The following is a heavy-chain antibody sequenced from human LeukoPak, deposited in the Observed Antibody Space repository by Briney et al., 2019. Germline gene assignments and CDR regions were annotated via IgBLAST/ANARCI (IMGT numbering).Heavy chain of an antibody. CDR1: GFTFSSYS. Sequence: GGSLRLSCAASGFTFSSYSMNWVRQAPGKGLEWGSYISSSGNTIYYADSVKGRFTVSRDNAKNSLYLQMNSLRDEDTAVYFCARGANTMVRGVIDYWGQGTLVTVSS. V-gene: IGHV3-48*02. CDR2: ISSSGNTI. D-gene: IGHD3-10*01. CDR3: ARGANTMVRGVIDY. J-gene: IGHJ4*02.